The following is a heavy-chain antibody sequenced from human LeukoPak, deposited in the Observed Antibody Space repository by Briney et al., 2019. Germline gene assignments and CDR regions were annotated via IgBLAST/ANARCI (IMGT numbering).Heavy chain of an antibody. J-gene: IGHJ6*03. D-gene: IGHD2-2*01. CDR1: AGTFSSYA. CDR3: ASQEDIVVVPAAIDYYYYYMDV. V-gene: IGHV1-69*13. Sequence: ASVKVSCKASAGTFSSYAISWVRQAPGQGLEWMGGIIPIFGTANYAQKFQGRVTITADESTSTAYMELSSLRSEDTAVYYCASQEDIVVVPAAIDYYYYYMDVWGKGTTVTVSS. CDR2: IIPIFGTA.